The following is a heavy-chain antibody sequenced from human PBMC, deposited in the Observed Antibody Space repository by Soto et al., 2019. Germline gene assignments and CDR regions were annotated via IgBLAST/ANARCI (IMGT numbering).Heavy chain of an antibody. CDR3: ARDFWSGYYTGWWDYYYYCGMDV. CDR2: ISSSTSYI. Sequence: EVQLVESGGGLVKPGGSLRLSCAASGFTFSSYSMNWVRQAPGKGLEWVSSISSSTSYIYYADSVKGRFTISRDNAKNSLYLQMNSLRDEDTAVYYCARDFWSGYYTGWWDYYYYCGMDVWGQGTTVTVSS. D-gene: IGHD3-3*01. CDR1: GFTFSSYS. V-gene: IGHV3-21*01. J-gene: IGHJ6*02.